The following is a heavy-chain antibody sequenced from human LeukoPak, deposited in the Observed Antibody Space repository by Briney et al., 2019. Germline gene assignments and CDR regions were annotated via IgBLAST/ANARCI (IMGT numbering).Heavy chain of an antibody. J-gene: IGHJ4*02. V-gene: IGHV1-46*01. CDR1: GYTFTSNY. Sequence: ASVKVSCKASGYTFTSNYIHCVRQAPGQGLEWMGMIYPRDGSTSYAQKFQGRVTVTRDTSTSTVHMELSGLRSEDTAVYYRARDQEGFDYWGQGTLVTVSS. CDR2: IYPRDGST. CDR3: ARDQEGFDY.